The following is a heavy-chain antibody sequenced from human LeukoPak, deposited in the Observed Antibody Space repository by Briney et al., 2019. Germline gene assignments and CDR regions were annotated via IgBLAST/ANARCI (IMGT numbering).Heavy chain of an antibody. CDR2: IYHSGRT. V-gene: IGHV4-4*02. CDR1: GGSISSRNW. CDR3: ATNTYYGSGSYSGF. J-gene: IGHJ4*02. D-gene: IGHD3-10*01. Sequence: PSETLSLTCAVSGGSISSRNWWSWVRQSPGKGLQWIGEIYHSGRTNYNPPLKSRVTISVDKSKNQFSLKLTSVTAADTAVYYCATNTYYGSGSYSGFWGQGTLVTVSS.